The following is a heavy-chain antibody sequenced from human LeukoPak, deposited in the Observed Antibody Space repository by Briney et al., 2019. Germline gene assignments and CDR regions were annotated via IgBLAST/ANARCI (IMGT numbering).Heavy chain of an antibody. CDR3: ARYRSSTGNYDYYYMDV. D-gene: IGHD3-10*01. CDR1: EFTLSSYW. CDR2: ISYDGSNK. V-gene: IGHV3-30*03. Sequence: GGSLRLSCAASEFTLSSYWMHWVRQAPGKGLEWVAVISYDGSNKYYADSVKGRFTISRDNSKNTLYLQMNSLRAEDTAVYYCARYRSSTGNYDYYYMDVWGKGTTVTVSS. J-gene: IGHJ6*03.